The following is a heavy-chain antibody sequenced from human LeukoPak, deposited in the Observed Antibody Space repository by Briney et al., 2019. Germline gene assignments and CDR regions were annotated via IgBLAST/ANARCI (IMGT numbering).Heavy chain of an antibody. D-gene: IGHD7-27*01. J-gene: IGHJ4*02. CDR2: IKSKTDGGTT. Sequence: GGSLRLSCAASGFTFSNAWMSWVRQAPGKGLEWVGRIKSKTDGGTTDYAAPVKGRFTISRDDSKNTLYLQVNSLKTEDTAVYYCTTPNPTGAYSSFDYWGQGTLVTVSS. CDR3: TTPNPTGAYSSFDY. V-gene: IGHV3-15*01. CDR1: GFTFSNAW.